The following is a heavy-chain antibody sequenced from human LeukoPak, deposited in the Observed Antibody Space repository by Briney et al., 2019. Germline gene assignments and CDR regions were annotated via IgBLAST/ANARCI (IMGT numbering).Heavy chain of an antibody. D-gene: IGHD5-18*01. CDR1: GGSVSSGSYY. CDR2: IYYSGST. V-gene: IGHV4-61*01. J-gene: IGHJ4*02. CDR3: ARAGEYRYGLDKYYFDY. Sequence: SETLSLTCTVSGGSVSSGSYYWSWLRQPPGKGLEWIGYIYYSGSTNYNPSLKSRVTISVDTSKNQFSLKLSSVTAADTAVYYCARAGEYRYGLDKYYFDYWGQGTLVTVSS.